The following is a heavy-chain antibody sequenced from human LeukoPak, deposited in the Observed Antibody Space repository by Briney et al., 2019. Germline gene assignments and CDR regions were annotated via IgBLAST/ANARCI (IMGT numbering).Heavy chain of an antibody. J-gene: IGHJ5*02. D-gene: IGHD5-12*01. CDR2: INQSGST. CDR3: ARVGGYSGYLNTYNWFDP. V-gene: IGHV4-34*01. CDR1: GGSFSGYY. Sequence: PSETLSLTCAVYGGSFSGYYWSWIREPPGKGLEWSGEINQSGSTNYNPSLKSRVTISVDTSKNQFSLKLSSVTAADTAVYYCARVGGYSGYLNTYNWFDPWGQGTLVTVSS.